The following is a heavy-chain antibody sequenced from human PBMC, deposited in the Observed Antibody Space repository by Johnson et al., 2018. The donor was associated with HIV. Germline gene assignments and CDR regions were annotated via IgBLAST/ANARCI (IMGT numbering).Heavy chain of an antibody. CDR3: ARGKWLDAFDI. D-gene: IGHD6-19*01. CDR2: IYSGGNT. Sequence: VQLVESGGVVVQPGGSLRLSCAASGFTFSSYAMNWVRQAPGKGLEWVSVIYSGGNTYYADSVKGRFSISRDNSKNTVYLQMNNLRAEDTAVYYCARGKWLDAFDIWGQGTMVTVSS. J-gene: IGHJ3*02. V-gene: IGHV3-66*01. CDR1: GFTFSSYA.